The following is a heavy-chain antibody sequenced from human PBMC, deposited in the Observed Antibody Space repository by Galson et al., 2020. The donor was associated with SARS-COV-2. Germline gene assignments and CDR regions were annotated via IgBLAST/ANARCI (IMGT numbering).Heavy chain of an antibody. D-gene: IGHD1-26*01. J-gene: IGHJ5*02. CDR3: ATGTPVGATGWFDP. V-gene: IGHV1-24*01. Sequence: ASVKVSCKVSGYTLTELSMHWVRHAPGKGLEWMGGFYPEDGETIYAQKFQGRVTMTEDTSTDTAYMELSSLRSEDTAVYYCATGTPVGATGWFDPWGQGTLVTVSS. CDR2: FYPEDGET. CDR1: GYTLTELS.